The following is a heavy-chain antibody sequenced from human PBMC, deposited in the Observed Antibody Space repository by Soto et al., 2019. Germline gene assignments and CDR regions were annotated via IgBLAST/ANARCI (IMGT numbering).Heavy chain of an antibody. CDR3: ARQHPDHPFDV. V-gene: IGHV5-51*01. CDR2: IHPVDSYA. Sequence: PGEFLKGACHTSGYWFTSHWIGWVRQKPCKGLEDMGIIHPVDSYARYSPSFEGQVTLPAAKSISTAYLQWTSLRASDTAVYYCARQHPDHPFDVWGQGTIVAVSS. J-gene: IGHJ3*01. CDR1: GYWFTSHW.